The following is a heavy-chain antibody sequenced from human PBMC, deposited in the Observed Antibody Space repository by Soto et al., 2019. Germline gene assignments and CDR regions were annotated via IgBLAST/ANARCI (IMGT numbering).Heavy chain of an antibody. CDR3: ARDFRGYSYGPFGY. CDR1: GFTFSSYG. D-gene: IGHD5-18*01. CDR2: IWYDGSNK. V-gene: IGHV3-33*01. J-gene: IGHJ4*02. Sequence: QVQLVESGGGVVQPGRSLRLSCAASGFTFSSYGMHWVRQAPGTGLEWVAVIWYDGSNKYYADSVKGRLTISRDNSKNTLYLQMNSLSAEDTAVYYCARDFRGYSYGPFGYWGQGTLVTVSS.